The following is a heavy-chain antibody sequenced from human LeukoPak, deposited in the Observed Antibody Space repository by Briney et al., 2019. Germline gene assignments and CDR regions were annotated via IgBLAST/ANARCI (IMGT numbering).Heavy chain of an antibody. CDR2: INHSGST. Sequence: TSETLSLTCGVTGGSFSGYYWSWIRQPPEKGLEWIGEINHSGSTQYNPSLKSRVTISVDTSKNQFSLKLNSVTAADTAVYYCARSRPEVLPVAMDLDYWGQGTLVTVSS. D-gene: IGHD2-2*01. CDR3: ARSRPEVLPVAMDLDY. V-gene: IGHV4-34*01. CDR1: GGSFSGYY. J-gene: IGHJ4*02.